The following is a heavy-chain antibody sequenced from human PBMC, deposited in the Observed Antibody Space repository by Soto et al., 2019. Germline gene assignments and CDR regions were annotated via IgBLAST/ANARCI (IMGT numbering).Heavy chain of an antibody. Sequence: GGSLRLSCAASGFTFSSYAMSWVRQAPGKGLEWVSSLSGGGGSTYYADSVKGRFTISRDNSKNTLYLQMNSLRAEDTAVYYCAKDGGKYGDYGYFQHWGQGTLVTVSS. CDR1: GFTFSSYA. CDR2: LSGGGGST. V-gene: IGHV3-23*01. CDR3: AKDGGKYGDYGYFQH. D-gene: IGHD4-17*01. J-gene: IGHJ1*01.